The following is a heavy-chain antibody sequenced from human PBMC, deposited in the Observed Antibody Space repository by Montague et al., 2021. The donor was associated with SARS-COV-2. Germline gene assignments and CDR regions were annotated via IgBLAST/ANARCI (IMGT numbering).Heavy chain of an antibody. V-gene: IGHV3-21*01. CDR2: ISSSSSYI. J-gene: IGHJ6*02. D-gene: IGHD4/OR15-4a*01. Sequence: SLRLSCAASGFTFSSYSMNWVRQAPGKGLEWVSSISSSSSYIYYADSVKGRFTISRDNAKNSLYLQMNSLRAEDTAVYYCAGYMVESGTGMDVWGQGTTVTVSS. CDR3: AGYMVESGTGMDV. CDR1: GFTFSSYS.